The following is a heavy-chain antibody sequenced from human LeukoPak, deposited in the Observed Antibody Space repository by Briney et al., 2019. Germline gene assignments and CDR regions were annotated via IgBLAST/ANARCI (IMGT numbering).Heavy chain of an antibody. CDR2: IKRDGSNT. CDR1: GFTFSEHS. J-gene: IGHJ5*02. CDR3: AKGGYASCFDP. Sequence: PGGPLRLSCEASGFTFSEHSMSWVRQAPGKGLEWVSTIKRDGSNTYYTDSVEGRFTISRDNSKNTLYLEMNTLRAEDTAVYYCAKGGYASCFDPWGQGTQVTVSS. D-gene: IGHD2-15*01. V-gene: IGHV3-23*05.